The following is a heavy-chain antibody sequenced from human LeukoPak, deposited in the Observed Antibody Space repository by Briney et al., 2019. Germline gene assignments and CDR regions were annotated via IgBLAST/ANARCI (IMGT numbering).Heavy chain of an antibody. D-gene: IGHD2-21*02. CDR2: IKDFGSEK. CDR3: VRTRVVVTAYFDY. Sequence: GGSLRLSCAASGSTFSNYWMSWVRQAPGKGLEWVANIKDFGSEKYYVDSVKGRFTISRDNAKNSLYLQMNSLRAEDTALYYCVRTRVVVTAYFDYWGQGTLVTVPS. V-gene: IGHV3-7*01. CDR1: GSTFSNYW. J-gene: IGHJ4*02.